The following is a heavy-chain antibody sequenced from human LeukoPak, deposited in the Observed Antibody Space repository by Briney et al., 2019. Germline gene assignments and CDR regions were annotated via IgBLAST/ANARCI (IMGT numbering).Heavy chain of an antibody. CDR2: ISSSGSTI. Sequence: GGSLRLSCAASGFTFSDYYMSWIRQAPGKGLEWVSYISSSGSTIYYADSVKGRFTISRDNAKNSLYLQMNSLRAADTAAYYCARGLNTAGNYRAFDLWGQGTKVTVSS. V-gene: IGHV3-11*01. D-gene: IGHD4-11*01. CDR1: GFTFSDYY. CDR3: ARGLNTAGNYRAFDL. J-gene: IGHJ3*01.